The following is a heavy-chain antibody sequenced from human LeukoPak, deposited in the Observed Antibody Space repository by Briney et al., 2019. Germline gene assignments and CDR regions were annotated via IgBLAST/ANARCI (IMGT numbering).Heavy chain of an antibody. Sequence: GASVTVSCKASGYSFTGYYIHWVRQAPGQGLEWMGLINPDSGGTTYSQKFQGRVTMTRDTSFSTASMDLSRLTSDDTAVYYCARDLRGLGDYFDYWGQGALVAVSS. CDR2: INPDSGGT. J-gene: IGHJ4*02. CDR3: ARDLRGLGDYFDY. CDR1: GYSFTGYY. V-gene: IGHV1-2*02. D-gene: IGHD3-10*01.